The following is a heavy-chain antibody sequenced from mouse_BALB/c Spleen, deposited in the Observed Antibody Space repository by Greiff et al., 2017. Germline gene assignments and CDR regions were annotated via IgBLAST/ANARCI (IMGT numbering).Heavy chain of an antibody. CDR2: IDPETGGT. CDR1: GYTFTDYE. Sequence: QVQLQQSGAELVRPGASVTLSCKASGYTFTDYEMHWVKQTPVHGLEWIGAIDPETGGTAYNQKFKGKATLTADKSSSTAYMELRSLTSEDSAVYDCPIYDGYYGFAYWGQGTLVTVSA. CDR3: PIYDGYYGFAY. J-gene: IGHJ3*01. D-gene: IGHD2-3*01. V-gene: IGHV1-15*01.